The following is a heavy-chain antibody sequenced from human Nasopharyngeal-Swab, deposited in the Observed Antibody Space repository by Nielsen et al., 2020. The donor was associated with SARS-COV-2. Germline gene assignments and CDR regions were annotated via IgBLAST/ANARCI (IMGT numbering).Heavy chain of an antibody. CDR3: ANVRVASAGTFDF. D-gene: IGHD6-13*01. V-gene: IGHV4-4*02. CDR2: IHRGGTT. J-gene: IGHJ4*02. Sequence: WIRQPPGEGPEWIGEIHRGGTTNYNPSLVSRVTITLDKSKNQFSLRLNSVTAADTAVYYCANVRVASAGTFDFWGLGTLVTVSS.